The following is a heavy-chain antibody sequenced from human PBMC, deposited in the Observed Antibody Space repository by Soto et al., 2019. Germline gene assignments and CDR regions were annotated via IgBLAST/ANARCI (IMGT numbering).Heavy chain of an antibody. CDR1: GDSLRGQS. J-gene: IGHJ6*02. Sequence: SETLSLTCAVVGDSLRGQSWNWIRQSPGKGLEWIGELDQSGGTNYNPSLKSRAIISDDTSKNQFSLTLTSVTAEDTAVYYCARDRGGYDQLYYYHGMDVWGQGTTVTVSS. CDR2: LDQSGGT. D-gene: IGHD5-12*01. CDR3: ARDRGGYDQLYYYHGMDV. V-gene: IGHV4-34*01.